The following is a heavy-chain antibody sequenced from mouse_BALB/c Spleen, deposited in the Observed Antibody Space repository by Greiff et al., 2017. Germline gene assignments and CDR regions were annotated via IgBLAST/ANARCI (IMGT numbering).Heavy chain of an antibody. CDR2: ISYSGST. CDR3: ARYPHYYGSSDWDFDV. J-gene: IGHJ1*01. V-gene: IGHV3-8*02. Sequence: EVKLQESGPSLVKPSQTLSLTCSVTGDSITSGYWNWVRKFPGNKLEYMGYISYSGSTYYNPSLKSRLSITRDTSTNQYYLQLNSVTTEDTATYYCARYPHYYGSSDWDFDVWGAGTTVTVSS. D-gene: IGHD1-1*01. CDR1: GDSITSGY.